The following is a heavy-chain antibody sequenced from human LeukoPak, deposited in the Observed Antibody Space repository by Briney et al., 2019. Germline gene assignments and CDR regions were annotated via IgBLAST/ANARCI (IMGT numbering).Heavy chain of an antibody. J-gene: IGHJ4*02. V-gene: IGHV3-21*01. CDR2: ISSSSSYI. D-gene: IGHD6-13*01. Sequence: GGSLRLSCAASGFTFSSYNMNWVRQAPGKGLEWVSSISSSSSYIYYADSVKGRFTISRDNAKNSLYLQMNSLRAEDTAVYYCARPGYSSSWSGSDYWGQGTLVTVSS. CDR1: GFTFSSYN. CDR3: ARPGYSSSWSGSDY.